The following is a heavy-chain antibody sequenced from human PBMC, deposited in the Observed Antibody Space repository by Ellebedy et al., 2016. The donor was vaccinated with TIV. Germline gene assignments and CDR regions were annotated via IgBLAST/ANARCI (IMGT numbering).Heavy chain of an antibody. V-gene: IGHV3-23*01. CDR3: ARDNYCGGDCYPDWYFDL. Sequence: GESLKISXAASGFTFSDYAMDWVRQAPGKGLEWVSGISGITVTTYYADSVKGRFTISRDNAKSSLYLQMNSLRDEDTAMYYCARDNYCGGDCYPDWYFDLWGRGTLVTVSS. CDR1: GFTFSDYA. CDR2: ISGITVTT. J-gene: IGHJ2*01. D-gene: IGHD2-21*01.